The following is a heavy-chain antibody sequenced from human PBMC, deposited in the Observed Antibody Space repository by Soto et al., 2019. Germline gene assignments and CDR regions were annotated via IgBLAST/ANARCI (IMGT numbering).Heavy chain of an antibody. CDR3: ARMSNDILTGYFRGFDY. J-gene: IGHJ4*02. CDR1: GGTFSSYT. D-gene: IGHD3-9*01. CDR2: IIPILGIA. V-gene: IGHV1-69*02. Sequence: GASVKVSCKASGGTFSSYTISWVRQAPGQGLEWMGRIIPILGIANYAQKFQGRVTITADKSTSTAYMELSSLRSEDTAVYYCARMSNDILTGYFRGFDYWGQGTLVTVSS.